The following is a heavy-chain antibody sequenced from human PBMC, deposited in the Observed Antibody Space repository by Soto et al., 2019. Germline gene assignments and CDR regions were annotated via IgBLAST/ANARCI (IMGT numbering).Heavy chain of an antibody. CDR1: GGSISSSNW. J-gene: IGHJ6*02. D-gene: IGHD3-10*01. CDR2: IYHSGST. CDR3: TTQGFGGLHGLVDV. Sequence: ETLSLTCAVSGGSISSSNWWCWVRQSPGKGLEWIGEIYHSGSTYYNPSLKSRVTISVDTSKNQFSLKLSSVTAADTAVYYCTTQGFGGLHGLVDVWGQGTTVS. V-gene: IGHV4-4*02.